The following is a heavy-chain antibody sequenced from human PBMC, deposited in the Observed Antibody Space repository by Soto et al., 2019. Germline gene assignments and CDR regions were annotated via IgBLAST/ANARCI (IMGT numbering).Heavy chain of an antibody. Sequence: GGSLRLSCAASGFTFADHYMSWIRQAPGKGLEWVSCISSGSSYTNYADSVKGRFTISRDNAKNSLYLQMNSLRAEDTAVYYCAKGFRGFDYWGQGTLVTVSS. V-gene: IGHV3-11*05. CDR1: GFTFADHY. CDR3: AKGFRGFDY. J-gene: IGHJ4*02. CDR2: ISSGSSYT.